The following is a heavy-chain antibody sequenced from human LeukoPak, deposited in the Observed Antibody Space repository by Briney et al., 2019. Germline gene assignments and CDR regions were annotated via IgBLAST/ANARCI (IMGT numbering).Heavy chain of an antibody. CDR2: FDPEDGET. V-gene: IGHV1-24*01. CDR1: GYTLTELS. Sequence: ASVKVSCKVSGYTLTELSMHWVRQAPGKGLEWMGGFDPEDGETIYAQKFQGRVTMTEDTSTDTAYMELSSLRSEDTAVYYCARAHSSSWYEFWYFDYWGQGTLVTVSS. D-gene: IGHD6-13*01. CDR3: ARAHSSSWYEFWYFDY. J-gene: IGHJ4*02.